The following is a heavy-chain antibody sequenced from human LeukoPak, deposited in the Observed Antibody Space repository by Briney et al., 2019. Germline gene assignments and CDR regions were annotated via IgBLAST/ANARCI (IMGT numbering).Heavy chain of an antibody. CDR3: ARAPRGGSSWYGKSVYYFDY. Sequence: GGSLRLSYAASGFTFSSYDMHWVRQATGKGLEWVSAIGTAGDTYYPGSVKGRFTISRENAKNSLYLQMNSLRAGDTAVYYCARAPRGGSSWYGKSVYYFDYWGQGTLVTVSS. CDR1: GFTFSSYD. CDR2: IGTAGDT. V-gene: IGHV3-13*01. D-gene: IGHD6-13*01. J-gene: IGHJ4*02.